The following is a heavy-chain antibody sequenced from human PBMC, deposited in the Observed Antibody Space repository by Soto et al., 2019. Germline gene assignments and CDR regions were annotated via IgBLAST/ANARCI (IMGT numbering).Heavy chain of an antibody. CDR3: ARESEDLTSNFDY. CDR1: GFTFTRYS. V-gene: IGHV3-21*01. J-gene: IGHJ4*02. Sequence: GALRLSCAASGFTFTRYSMNWVRQAPGKGLEWVSSISSTTNYIYYADSMKGRFTVSRDNAKNSVYLEMNSLSAEDTAVYYCARESEDLTSNFDYWGQGTLVTVSS. CDR2: ISSTTNYI.